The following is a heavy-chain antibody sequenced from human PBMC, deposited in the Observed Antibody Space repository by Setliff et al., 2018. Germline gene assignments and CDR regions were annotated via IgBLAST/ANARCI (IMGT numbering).Heavy chain of an antibody. CDR3: ARGVENYGTLKY. V-gene: IGHV3-23*01. CDR1: GFTFGDFA. D-gene: IGHD1-7*01. CDR2: IGGRGIST. J-gene: IGHJ4*02. Sequence: GGSLRLSCAASGFTFGDFAMTWVRQAPGKGLEWVSGIGGRGISTYYADSVKGRFTISRDNSKNTLYLQMNNLRAEDTAVYYCARGVENYGTLKYWGQGTLVTVSS.